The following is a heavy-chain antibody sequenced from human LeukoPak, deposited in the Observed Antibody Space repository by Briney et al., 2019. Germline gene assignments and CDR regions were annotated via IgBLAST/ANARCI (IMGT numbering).Heavy chain of an antibody. J-gene: IGHJ4*02. D-gene: IGHD3-10*01. V-gene: IGHV3-33*06. CDR2: IWYDGSNK. Sequence: GRSLRLSCAASGFTFSSYGMHWVRQAPGKGLEWVVVIWYDGSNKYYADSVKGRFTISRDNSMNTLYLQMNSLRAEDTAVYYCAKDPGGFGEFDYWGQGTLVTVSS. CDR3: AKDPGGFGEFDY. CDR1: GFTFSSYG.